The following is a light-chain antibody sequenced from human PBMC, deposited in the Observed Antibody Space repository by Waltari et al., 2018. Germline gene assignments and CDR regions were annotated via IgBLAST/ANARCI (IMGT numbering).Light chain of an antibody. CDR3: HQCSARDT. J-gene: IGKJ5*01. Sequence: DIVLTQSPATLSLSPGERATLSCRASQNVATHLAWYQQKPGQAPRLLIYDASTRATGIPARFSGSGSGTDFSLTISTLEPEDFAIYYCHQCSARDTFGQGTRLEIK. CDR1: QNVATH. V-gene: IGKV3-11*01. CDR2: DAS.